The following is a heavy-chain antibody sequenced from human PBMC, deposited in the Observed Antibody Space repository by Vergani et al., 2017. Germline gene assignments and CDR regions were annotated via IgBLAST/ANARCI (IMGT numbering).Heavy chain of an antibody. CDR2: INHSGST. D-gene: IGHD3-16*02. V-gene: IGHV4-34*01. J-gene: IGHJ4*02. Sequence: QLQLQQWGAGLLKPSETLSLTCAVYGGSFSGYYWSWIRQPPGKGLEWIGEINHSGSTNYNPSLKSRVTISVDTSKNQFSLKLSSVTAADTAVYYCARVRYDYVWGSYRSPSYFDYWGQGTLVTVSS. CDR3: ARVRYDYVWGSYRSPSYFDY. CDR1: GGSFSGYY.